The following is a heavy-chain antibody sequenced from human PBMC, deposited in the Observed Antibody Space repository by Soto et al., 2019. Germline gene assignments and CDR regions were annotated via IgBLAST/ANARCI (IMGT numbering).Heavy chain of an antibody. V-gene: IGHV3-23*01. J-gene: IGHJ4*02. CDR2: ISGPGYNT. CDR3: AEDPRCNGWNSDY. CDR1: GFTFSSYA. Sequence: EVQLLESGGNLVQPGGSLRLSCAASGFTFSSYAMSWVRQAPGQGLEWVSTISGPGYNTYYADSVKGRFTVSRDNSENTLYLLINRLTNQETALNYCAEDPRCNGWNSDYRGQGPLVSVSS. D-gene: IGHD6-19*01.